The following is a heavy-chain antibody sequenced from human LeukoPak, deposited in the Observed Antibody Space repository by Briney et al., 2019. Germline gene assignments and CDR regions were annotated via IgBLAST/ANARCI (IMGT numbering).Heavy chain of an antibody. Sequence: SETLSLTCTVSGYSISSGYYWGFIRQSPGKGLEWIGSIYHTGRAYYNPSLKSRLTISVDTSKNQFSLKLSSVTAADTAVYYCARDTLTGASGDYWGQGTLVTVSS. CDR3: ARDTLTGASGDY. D-gene: IGHD7-27*01. V-gene: IGHV4-38-2*02. CDR2: IYHTGRA. CDR1: GYSISSGYY. J-gene: IGHJ4*02.